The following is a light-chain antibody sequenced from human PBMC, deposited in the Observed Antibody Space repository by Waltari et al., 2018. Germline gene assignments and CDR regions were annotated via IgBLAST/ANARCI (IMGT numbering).Light chain of an antibody. Sequence: DIVMTQSPDSLAVSLGERATINCKASQTILSSSNNKNALAWYQQKPGHPPKLLIYWASTRTSGVPDRCSGRGSETDFTLTISRLQADDVAVYYCQQYYSPPLTFGGGTKVEIK. V-gene: IGKV4-1*01. CDR2: WAS. J-gene: IGKJ4*01. CDR1: QTILSSSNNKNA. CDR3: QQYYSPPLT.